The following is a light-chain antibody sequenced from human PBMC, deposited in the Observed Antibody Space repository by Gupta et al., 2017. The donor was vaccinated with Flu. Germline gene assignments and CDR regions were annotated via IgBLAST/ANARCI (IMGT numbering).Light chain of an antibody. Sequence: EIVLTQSPGTLSLSPGERATLSCRASQSISSSYLAWYQQKPGQAPRLLIYGASSRATDIPDRFSGSGSGTDFTLTISRLEPEDFAVYYCQEYGSSPQLTFGPGTKVDIK. CDR2: GAS. V-gene: IGKV3-20*01. J-gene: IGKJ3*01. CDR3: QEYGSSPQLT. CDR1: QSISSSY.